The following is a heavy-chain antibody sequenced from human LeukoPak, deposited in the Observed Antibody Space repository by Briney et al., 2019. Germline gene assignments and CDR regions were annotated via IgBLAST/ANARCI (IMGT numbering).Heavy chain of an antibody. CDR3: ARAFSASKSCDY. CDR2: IRPSNGNR. D-gene: IGHD6-19*01. V-gene: IGHV1-18*01. Sequence: ASVKVSCRTSGYDFSTYGITWVRQAPGQGLEYMGWIRPSNGNRNYAQKVQDRVTLTTDTSSSTVYMELRSLRSDDTAVYYCARAFSASKSCDYWGQGTLVTVSS. J-gene: IGHJ4*02. CDR1: GYDFSTYG.